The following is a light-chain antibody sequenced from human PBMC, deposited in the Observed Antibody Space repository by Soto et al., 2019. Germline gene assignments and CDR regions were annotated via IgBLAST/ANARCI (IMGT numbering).Light chain of an antibody. V-gene: IGKV1-39*01. CDR3: QQSYSNPPLLIT. CDR2: AAS. Sequence: DIQMTQSPSSLSASVGDRVTITCRASQSISSYLNWYQQKPGKAPKLLIYAASSLQSGVPSRFRGSGSETDFTITISSMQPEYFATYYCQQSYSNPPLLITIGQGTRLELK. J-gene: IGKJ5*01. CDR1: QSISSY.